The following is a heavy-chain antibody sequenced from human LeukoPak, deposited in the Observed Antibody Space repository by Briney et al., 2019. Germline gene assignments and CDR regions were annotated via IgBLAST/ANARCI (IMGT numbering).Heavy chain of an antibody. CDR3: ARLYSSSPDY. V-gene: IGHV3-48*03. J-gene: IGHJ4*02. Sequence: GGSLRLSCAASGFTFSNYEMNWVRQAPGKGLEWVSYISSSGSTIYYAGSVKGRFTISRDNAKKSLYQQMNSLRAEDTAVYYCARLYSSSPDYWGQGTLVTVSS. CDR1: GFTFSNYE. CDR2: ISSSGSTI. D-gene: IGHD6-6*01.